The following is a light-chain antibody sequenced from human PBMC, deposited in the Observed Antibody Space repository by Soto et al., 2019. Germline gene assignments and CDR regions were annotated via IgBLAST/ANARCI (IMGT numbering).Light chain of an antibody. V-gene: IGKV1-39*01. Sequence: DLQMTQSPSSLSASVGDRVTITCRASQTITTYLNWYQQKPGRAPNLLIYAAYTLQSGVPSRFSGSGSGTDFTLTISSLQPEDFAIYYCQQSYSSPRTFGQGTKVEIK. CDR1: QTITTY. J-gene: IGKJ1*01. CDR2: AAY. CDR3: QQSYSSPRT.